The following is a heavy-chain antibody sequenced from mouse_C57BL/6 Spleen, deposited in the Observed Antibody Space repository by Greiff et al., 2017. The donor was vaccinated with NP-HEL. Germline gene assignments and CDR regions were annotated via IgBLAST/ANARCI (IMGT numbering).Heavy chain of an antibody. CDR2: IYPGDGDT. J-gene: IGHJ2*01. D-gene: IGHD2-2*01. CDR3: ARSGGYAEDY. V-gene: IGHV1-82*01. CDR1: GYAFSSSW. Sequence: VQLKESGPELVKPGASVKISCKASGYAFSSSWMNWVKQRPGKGLEWIGRIYPGDGDTNYNGKFKGKATLTADKSSSTAYMQLSSLTSEDSAVYFCARSGGYAEDYWGQGTTLTVSS.